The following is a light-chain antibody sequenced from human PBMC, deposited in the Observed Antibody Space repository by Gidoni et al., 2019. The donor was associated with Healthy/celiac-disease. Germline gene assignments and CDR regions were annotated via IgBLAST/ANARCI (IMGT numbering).Light chain of an antibody. Sequence: QSVLTQPPSASGTPGQRVTISCSGSSSNIGSNYVYWYQQLPGTAPKLLIYRNNQRPSGFPDRFSGSKSGTSASLAISVLRSEDEADYYCAAWDDSLSGLVVFGGGTKLTVL. CDR1: SSNIGSNY. J-gene: IGLJ2*01. CDR3: AAWDDSLSGLVV. V-gene: IGLV1-47*01. CDR2: RNN.